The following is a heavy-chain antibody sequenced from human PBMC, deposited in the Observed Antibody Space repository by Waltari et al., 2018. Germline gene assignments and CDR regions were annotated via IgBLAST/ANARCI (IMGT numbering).Heavy chain of an antibody. D-gene: IGHD1-26*01. CDR3: ARDLPQWEHQTLDAFDI. Sequence: EVQLVESGGGLVKPGGSLRLSCAASGFTFSSYSMTWVRQAPGKGLEWVSSISSSSSYIYYADSVKGRFTISRDNAKNSLYLQMNSLRAEDTAVYYCARDLPQWEHQTLDAFDIWGQGTMVTVSS. CDR2: ISSSSSYI. CDR1: GFTFSSYS. J-gene: IGHJ3*02. V-gene: IGHV3-21*01.